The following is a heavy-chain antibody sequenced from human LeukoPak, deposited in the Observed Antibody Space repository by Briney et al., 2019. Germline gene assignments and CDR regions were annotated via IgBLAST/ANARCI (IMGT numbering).Heavy chain of an antibody. CDR2: INHSGST. J-gene: IGHJ3*02. V-gene: IGHV4-34*01. Sequence: PSETLSLTCAVYGGSFSGYYWSWIRQPPGKGLEWIGEINHSGSTNYNPSLKSRVTISVDTSKNQFSLKLSSVAAADTAVYYCARYNVPSRAFDIWGQGTMVTVS. D-gene: IGHD1-14*01. CDR3: ARYNVPSRAFDI. CDR1: GGSFSGYY.